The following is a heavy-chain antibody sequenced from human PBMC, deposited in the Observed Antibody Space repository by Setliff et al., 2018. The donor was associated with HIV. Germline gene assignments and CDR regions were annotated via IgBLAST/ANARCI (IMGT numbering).Heavy chain of an antibody. J-gene: IGHJ5*02. CDR3: ARGGRSLAAQTWFDP. D-gene: IGHD6-6*01. Sequence: PSETLSLTCRVSGGSISSYHWSWIRQPPGKGLEWIGHIYKSGSANYSPSLKGRVTISADTSRNQFSLKLSSVTAADTAVYYCARGGRSLAAQTWFDPWGQGTLVTVSS. CDR2: IYKSGSA. CDR1: GGSISSYH. V-gene: IGHV4-4*08.